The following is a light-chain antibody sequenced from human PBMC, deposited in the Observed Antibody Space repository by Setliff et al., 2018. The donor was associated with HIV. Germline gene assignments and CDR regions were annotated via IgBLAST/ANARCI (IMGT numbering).Light chain of an antibody. CDR1: ALPKQY. V-gene: IGLV3-25*03. Sequence: SYELAQPPSVSVSPGQTARITCSGDALPKQYAYWYQQKPGQAPVLVIYKDSERPSGIPERLSGSSSGTTVTLTISGVQAEDEADYYCQSADSIGILYVFGTGTKV. CDR3: QSADSIGILYV. J-gene: IGLJ1*01. CDR2: KDS.